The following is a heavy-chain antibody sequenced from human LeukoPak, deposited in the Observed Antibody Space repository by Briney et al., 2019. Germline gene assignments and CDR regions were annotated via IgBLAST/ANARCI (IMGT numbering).Heavy chain of an antibody. V-gene: IGHV3-11*01. CDR2: ITSSGNII. CDR3: ARERNGDYYFDY. CDR1: GFTFSDYY. J-gene: IGHJ4*02. Sequence: GGSLRLSCAASGFTFSDYYMSWIRQAPGKGLEWVSYITSSGNIIYYAASVKGRFTISRDNAKNSLYLQMNSLRAEDTAVYYCARERNGDYYFDYWGQGTLVTVSS. D-gene: IGHD4-17*01.